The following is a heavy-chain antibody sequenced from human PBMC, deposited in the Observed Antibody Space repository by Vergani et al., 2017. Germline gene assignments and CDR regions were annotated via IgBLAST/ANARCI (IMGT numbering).Heavy chain of an antibody. CDR3: ARDSQRFPHYYYYYMDV. V-gene: IGHV4-31*03. D-gene: IGHD6-25*01. CDR2: IYYSGST. J-gene: IGHJ6*03. Sequence: QVQLQQWGAGLLKPSQTLSLTCTVSGGSISSGGYYWSWIRQHPGKGLEWIGYIYYSGSTYYNPSLKSRVTISVDTSKNQFYLKLISVTAADTAVYYCARDSQRFPHYYYYYMDVWGKGTTVTVSS. CDR1: GGSISSGGYY.